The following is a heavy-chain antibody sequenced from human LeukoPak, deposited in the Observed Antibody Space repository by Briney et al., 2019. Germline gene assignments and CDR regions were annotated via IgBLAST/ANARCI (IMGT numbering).Heavy chain of an antibody. Sequence: GASVKVSCKASGYSFTDFYLHWVRQAPGQGLEWMGWINPKIGDTKFAQKFQGRVTMTRDTSSSTVYMELGRLRSDDTAVYYCAREVYDLLTGANWFDPWGQGTLVTVSS. V-gene: IGHV1-2*02. CDR2: INPKIGDT. CDR3: AREVYDLLTGANWFDP. D-gene: IGHD3-9*01. CDR1: GYSFTDFY. J-gene: IGHJ5*02.